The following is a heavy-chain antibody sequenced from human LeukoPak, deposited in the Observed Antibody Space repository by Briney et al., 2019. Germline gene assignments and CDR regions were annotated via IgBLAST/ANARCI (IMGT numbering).Heavy chain of an antibody. D-gene: IGHD7-27*01. J-gene: IGHJ6*02. V-gene: IGHV3-30*18. CDR2: ISYDGSNK. CDR3: AKDLQTGDDVSLYYYYYGMDV. CDR1: GFTFSSYG. Sequence: GGSLRLSCAASGFTFSSYGIHWVRQAPGKGLEWVAVISYDGSNKYFADSVKGRFTISRDNSKNTLYLQMSSLRAVDTAVYYCAKDLQTGDDVSLYYYYYGMDVWGQGTTVTVSS.